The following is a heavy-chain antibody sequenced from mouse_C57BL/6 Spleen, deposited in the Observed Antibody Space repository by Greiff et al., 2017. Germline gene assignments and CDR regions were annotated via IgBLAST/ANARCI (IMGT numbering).Heavy chain of an antibody. CDR2: IYPRSGNT. V-gene: IGHV1-81*01. CDR1: GYTFTSYG. J-gene: IGHJ1*03. Sequence: VQVVESGAELARPGASVKLSCKASGYTFTSYGISWVKQRTGQGLEWIGEIYPRSGNTYYNEKFKGKATLTADKSSSTAYMELRSLTSEDSAVYFCAREDYYGSSLGYFDVWGTGTTVTVSS. D-gene: IGHD1-1*01. CDR3: AREDYYGSSLGYFDV.